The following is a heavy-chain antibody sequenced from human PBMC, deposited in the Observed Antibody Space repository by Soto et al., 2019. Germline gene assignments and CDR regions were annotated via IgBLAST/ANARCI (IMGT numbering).Heavy chain of an antibody. V-gene: IGHV3-7*03. CDR2: IKSDGSEQ. J-gene: IGHJ4*02. CDR1: GFTFSVYY. D-gene: IGHD3-10*01. CDR3: SRENWFQDY. Sequence: EVQLVESGGGLVQPGGSLRLSCAASGFTFSVYYMTWVRQAPGKGLEWVASIKSDGSEQYYVDSVKGRFTISRDNAKNSVYLQMNSLRAGDTALYYCSRENWFQDYWGQGTLVTVSS.